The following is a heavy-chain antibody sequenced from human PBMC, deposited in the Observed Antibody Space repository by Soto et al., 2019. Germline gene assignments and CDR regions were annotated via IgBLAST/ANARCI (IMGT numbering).Heavy chain of an antibody. J-gene: IGHJ4*02. CDR1: GFTFSSYA. D-gene: IGHD3-22*01. V-gene: IGHV3-30-3*01. CDR2: ISYDGSNK. CDR3: ARDSVVVILGDYFDY. Sequence: QVQLVESGGGVVQPGRSLRLSCAASGFTFSSYAMHWVRQAPGKGLEWVAVISYDGSNKYYADSVKGRFTISRDNSKKTLYLQMNSLRAEDTAMYYCARDSVVVILGDYFDYWGQGTLVTVSS.